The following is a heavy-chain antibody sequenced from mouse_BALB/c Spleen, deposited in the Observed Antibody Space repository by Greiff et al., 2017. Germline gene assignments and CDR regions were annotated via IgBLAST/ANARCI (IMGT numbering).Heavy chain of an antibody. V-gene: IGHV1-9*01. D-gene: IGHD2-14*01. CDR2: ILPGSGRT. Sequence: VQGVESGAELMKPGASVKISCKATGYTFSSYWIEWVKQRPGHGLEWIGEILPGSGRTNYNEKFKGKATFTADTSSNTAYMQLSSLTSEDSAVYYCARWGVRRYAMDYWGQGTSVTVSS. J-gene: IGHJ4*01. CDR3: ARWGVRRYAMDY. CDR1: GYTFSSYW.